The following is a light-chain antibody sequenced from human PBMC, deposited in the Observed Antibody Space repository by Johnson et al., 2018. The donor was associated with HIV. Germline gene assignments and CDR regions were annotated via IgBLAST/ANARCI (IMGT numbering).Light chain of an antibody. CDR3: GTWDSSLSAHYV. CDR2: EKN. CDR1: SSNVGNNY. J-gene: IGLJ1*01. V-gene: IGLV1-51*02. Sequence: QSVLTQPPSVSAAPGQKVTISCSGTSSNVGNNYVSWYQQFPGTAPKLIIYEKNKRPSGIPDRFSASKSGTSATLAITGLHTGDEADYYCGTWDSSLSAHYVFGTVTKVTVL.